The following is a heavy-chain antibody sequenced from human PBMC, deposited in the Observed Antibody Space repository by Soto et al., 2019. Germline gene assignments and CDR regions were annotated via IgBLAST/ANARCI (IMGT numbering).Heavy chain of an antibody. V-gene: IGHV4-59*08. CDR3: ARRYCSSTSCYNWFDP. D-gene: IGHD2-2*01. J-gene: IGHJ5*02. CDR2: IYYSGST. CDR1: GGSISSYY. Sequence: SETLSLTCAVSGGSISSYYWSWIRQPPGKGLEWIGYIYYSGSTNYNPSLKSRVTISVDTSKNQFSLKLSSVTAADTAVYYCARRYCSSTSCYNWFDPWGQGTLVTVSS.